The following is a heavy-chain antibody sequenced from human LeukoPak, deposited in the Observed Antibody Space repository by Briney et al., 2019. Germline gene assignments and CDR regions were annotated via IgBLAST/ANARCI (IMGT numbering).Heavy chain of an antibody. CDR2: VYYNAGT. D-gene: IGHD2-15*01. J-gene: IGHJ5*02. CDR1: GGFFSRYY. Sequence: SETLSLTCTASGGFFSRYYWSWIRQPPGKGLEWIGYVYYNAGTKYNPSLEGRITISVDTSKNQFSLKLSSVTAADTAVYYCARERAVGTPNWFDPWGQGTLVTVSS. V-gene: IGHV4-59*01. CDR3: ARERAVGTPNWFDP.